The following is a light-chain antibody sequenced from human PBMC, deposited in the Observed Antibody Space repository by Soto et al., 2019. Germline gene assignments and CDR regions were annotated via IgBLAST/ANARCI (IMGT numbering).Light chain of an antibody. CDR1: QSVNNN. CDR3: QQYNNWPPLT. CDR2: GAS. Sequence: EIVMTQSPATLSVSPGERATLSCRASQSVNNNLAWYQQKPGQGPRLLIYGASTRATGIPARFSGSGSGTEFTLTISSLQSEDFAVYYCQQYNNWPPLTFGHGTKLEIK. V-gene: IGKV3-15*01. J-gene: IGKJ2*01.